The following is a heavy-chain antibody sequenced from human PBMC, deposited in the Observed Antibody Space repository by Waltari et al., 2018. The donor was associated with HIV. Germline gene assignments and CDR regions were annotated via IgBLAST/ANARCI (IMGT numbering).Heavy chain of an antibody. Sequence: QLQLQESGPGLVKPSESLLLTCTVSAGSVSSSSYFWVWIRQPPGKGLEWIGRIYSIGRAYYNPSLKSRVTISVDTSKNQFSLKVTSVTAADTAVYDCARHALRVGAAYWNFDLWGRGTLVTVSS. CDR1: AGSVSSSSYF. CDR3: ARHALRVGAAYWNFDL. CDR2: IYSIGRA. J-gene: IGHJ2*01. D-gene: IGHD1-26*01. V-gene: IGHV4-39*01.